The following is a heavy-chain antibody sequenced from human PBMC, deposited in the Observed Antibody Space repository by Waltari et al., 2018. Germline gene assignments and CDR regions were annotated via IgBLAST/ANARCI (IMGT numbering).Heavy chain of an antibody. Sequence: QVQLVQSGAEVKKPGSSVKVSCKASGGTFSSYAISWVRQAPGQGLEWMGGIIPLFGTANYAQKFQGRVTITTDESTSTAYMELSSLRSEDTAVYYCARSSYELDNWFDPWGQGTLVTVSS. J-gene: IGHJ5*02. CDR3: ARSSYELDNWFDP. V-gene: IGHV1-69*05. D-gene: IGHD3-3*01. CDR1: GGTFSSYA. CDR2: IIPLFGTA.